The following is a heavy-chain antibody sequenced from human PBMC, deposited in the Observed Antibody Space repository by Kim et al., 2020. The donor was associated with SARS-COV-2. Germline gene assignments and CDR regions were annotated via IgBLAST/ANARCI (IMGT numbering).Heavy chain of an antibody. CDR1: GFTFSNYW. CDR2: IKQDGSEQ. V-gene: IGHV3-7*01. J-gene: IGHJ5*02. Sequence: GGSLRLSCAASGFTFSNYWMSWVRQAPGKGLEWVANIKQDGSEQYYVDSVKGRFTISRDNAKNSLYLQMNSLRAEDTAVYYCAIDSGQRAPWGQGTLVTVSS. D-gene: IGHD6-25*01. CDR3: AIDSGQRAP.